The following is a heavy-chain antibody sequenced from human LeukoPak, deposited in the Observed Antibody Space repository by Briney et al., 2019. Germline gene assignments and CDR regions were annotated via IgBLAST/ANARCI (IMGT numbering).Heavy chain of an antibody. CDR3: AKDSSQLRRPNAFDI. CDR1: GFTFSSYA. D-gene: IGHD2-2*01. V-gene: IGHV3-23*01. CDR2: ISGSGGST. Sequence: GGSLRLSCAASGFTFSSYAMSWVRQAPGKGPEWVSAISGSGGSTYYADSVKGRFTISRDNSKKTLYLQMNSLRAEDTAVYYCAKDSSQLRRPNAFDIWGQGTMVTVSS. J-gene: IGHJ3*02.